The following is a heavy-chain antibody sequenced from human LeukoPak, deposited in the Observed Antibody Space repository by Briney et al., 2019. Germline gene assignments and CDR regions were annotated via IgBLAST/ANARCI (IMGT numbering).Heavy chain of an antibody. V-gene: IGHV3-33*06. J-gene: IGHJ5*02. CDR2: IWRDATNQ. CDR3: AKAAQRGFDYSNSLEH. CDR1: GFTFSHFG. D-gene: IGHD4-11*01. Sequence: PGTSLTLSCETSGFTFSHFGMHWVRQAPGKGLEWVAVIWRDATNQYYADSVKGRFTISRDNFRRTVSLEMNSLRAEDTAVYYCAKAAQRGFDYSNSLEHWGQGSLVIVSS.